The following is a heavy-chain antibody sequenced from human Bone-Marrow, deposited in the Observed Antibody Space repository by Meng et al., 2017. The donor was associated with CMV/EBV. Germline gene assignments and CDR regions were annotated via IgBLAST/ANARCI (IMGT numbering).Heavy chain of an antibody. CDR2: MNPNSGNT. Sequence: ASVKVSCKASGYTFTTYDINWVRQATGQGLEWMGWMNPNSGNTGYAQKFQGRVTMTRDTSTSTVYMELSSLRSEDTAVYYCARSVPAAWDFDYWGQGTLVTVSS. J-gene: IGHJ4*02. CDR3: ARSVPAAWDFDY. D-gene: IGHD2-2*01. CDR1: GYTFTTYD. V-gene: IGHV1-8*01.